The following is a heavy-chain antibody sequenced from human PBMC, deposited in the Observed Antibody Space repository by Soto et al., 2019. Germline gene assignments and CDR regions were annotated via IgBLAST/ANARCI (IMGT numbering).Heavy chain of an antibody. Sequence: QVQLVQSGAEVRQPASSVKVSCKTSGGTFSSYAISWVRQAPGQGLEWMGGIVPIVDTSTYVQKFQGRVTITADASTSTVYMELSSLRSDDTAVYYCVRVVAIPGYPDNWGQGTLVTVSS. CDR1: GGTFSSYA. J-gene: IGHJ4*02. D-gene: IGHD5-12*01. CDR3: VRVVAIPGYPDN. V-gene: IGHV1-69*12. CDR2: IVPIVDTS.